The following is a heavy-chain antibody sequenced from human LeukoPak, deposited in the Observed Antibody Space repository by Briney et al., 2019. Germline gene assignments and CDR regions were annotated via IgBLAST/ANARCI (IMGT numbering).Heavy chain of an antibody. Sequence: ASVKVSCKASGYTFTGHYMHWLRQAPGQGLEWMGWINPKSGGTNYVQKFQGRVTVTRDTSISTAYMELSRLRSDDTAVYYCARDSDGMDVWGQGTTVTVSS. CDR2: INPKSGGT. V-gene: IGHV1-2*02. J-gene: IGHJ6*02. CDR1: GYTFTGHY. CDR3: ARDSDGMDV.